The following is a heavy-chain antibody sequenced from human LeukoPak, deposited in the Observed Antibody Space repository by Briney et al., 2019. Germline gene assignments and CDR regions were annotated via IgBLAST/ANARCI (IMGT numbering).Heavy chain of an antibody. CDR2: INPSGSST. CDR3: ARDSRETYYYDSRWGADAFDI. J-gene: IGHJ3*02. V-gene: IGHV1-46*01. D-gene: IGHD3-22*01. CDR1: GYTFTSYY. Sequence: ASVKVSCKASGYTFTSYYMHWVRQAPGQGLEWMGIINPSGSSTSYAQKFQGRVTMTRDTSTSTVYMELSSLRSEDTAVYYCARDSRETYYYDSRWGADAFDIWGQGTMVTVST.